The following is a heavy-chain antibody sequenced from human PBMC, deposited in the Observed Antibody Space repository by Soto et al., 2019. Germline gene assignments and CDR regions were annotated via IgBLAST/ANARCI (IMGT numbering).Heavy chain of an antibody. CDR1: GYTFTSYG. CDR2: ISAYNGNT. V-gene: IGHV1-18*01. D-gene: IGHD2-2*02. CDR3: AREERGYCSSTSCYSQAY. J-gene: IGHJ4*02. Sequence: ASVKVSCKASGYTFTSYGISWVRQAPGQGLEWMGWISAYNGNTNYAQKLQGRVTMTTDTSTSTAYMELRSLRSDDTAVYYCAREERGYCSSTSCYSQAYWGQGTLVTVSS.